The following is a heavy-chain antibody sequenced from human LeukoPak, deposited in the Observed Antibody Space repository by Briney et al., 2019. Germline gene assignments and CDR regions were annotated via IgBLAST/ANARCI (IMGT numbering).Heavy chain of an antibody. J-gene: IGHJ5*02. Sequence: SETLSLTCTVSGGSISSSSYYWGWIRQPPGKGLEWIGSIYYSGSTYYNPSLKSRVTISVDTSKNQFSLKLSSVTAADTAVYYCARRATYNWFDPWGQGTLSPSP. V-gene: IGHV4-39*01. CDR1: GGSISSSSYY. CDR2: IYYSGST. CDR3: ARRATYNWFDP. D-gene: IGHD1-26*01.